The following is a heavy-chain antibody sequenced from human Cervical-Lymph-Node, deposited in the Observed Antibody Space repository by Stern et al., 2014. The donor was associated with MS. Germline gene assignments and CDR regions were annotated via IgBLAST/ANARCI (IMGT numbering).Heavy chain of an antibody. CDR2: VIPLLGTT. CDR3: ARDNDDNGMDV. CDR1: GDTFINFG. V-gene: IGHV1-69*01. J-gene: IGHJ6*02. Sequence: VQLVESGADVKKPGSSVKVSCTASGDTFINFGISWVRQAPGQGLEWMGGVIPLLGTTEYAQKFQGRVTISADESATTVYMELSGLRSEDTAVYYCARDNDDNGMDVWGQGTTVTVTS. D-gene: IGHD1-1*01.